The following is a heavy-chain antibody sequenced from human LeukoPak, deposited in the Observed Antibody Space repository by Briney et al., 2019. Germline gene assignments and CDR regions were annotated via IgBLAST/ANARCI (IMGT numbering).Heavy chain of an antibody. J-gene: IGHJ4*02. CDR3: ARSLGQWLLDY. Sequence: GVSLRLSCAASGFTFSSYSMNWVRQAPGKGLEWVSSISSSSSYIYYADSVKGRFTISRDNAKNSLYLQMNSLRAEDTAVYYCARSLGQWLLDYWGQGTLVTVSS. CDR2: ISSSSSYI. V-gene: IGHV3-21*01. D-gene: IGHD5-12*01. CDR1: GFTFSSYS.